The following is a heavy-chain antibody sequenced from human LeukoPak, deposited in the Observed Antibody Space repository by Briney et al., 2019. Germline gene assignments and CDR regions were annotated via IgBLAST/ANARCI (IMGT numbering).Heavy chain of an antibody. J-gene: IGHJ4*02. V-gene: IGHV3-21*01. CDR3: ARDPGSRFLEWLSKGDYFDY. D-gene: IGHD3-3*01. Sequence: PGGSLRLSCAASGFTFSDYSMNWVRQAPGKGLEWVSSISSSSDYIYYADSVKGRFTISRDNAKNSLYLQMNSLRAEDTAVYYCARDPGSRFLEWLSKGDYFDYWGQGTLVTVSS. CDR2: ISSSSDYI. CDR1: GFTFSDYS.